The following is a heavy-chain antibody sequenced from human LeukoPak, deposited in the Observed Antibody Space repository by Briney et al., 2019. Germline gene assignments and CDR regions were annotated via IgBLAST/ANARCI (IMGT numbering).Heavy chain of an antibody. Sequence: GGSLRLSCAASGFTFSSYWMSWVRQAPGKGLEWVANTNRDGGEKYYVDSVKGRFTISRDSVKSSLYLQMNSLRAEDTAVYYCARGGYSCAYWGQGTLVTVSS. CDR3: ARGGYSCAY. D-gene: IGHD5-18*01. CDR1: GFTFSSYW. V-gene: IGHV3-7*03. J-gene: IGHJ4*02. CDR2: TNRDGGEK.